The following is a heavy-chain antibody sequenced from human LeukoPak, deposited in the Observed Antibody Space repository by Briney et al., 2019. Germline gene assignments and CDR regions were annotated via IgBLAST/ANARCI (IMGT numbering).Heavy chain of an antibody. J-gene: IGHJ4*02. CDR2: FSGSGGNT. V-gene: IGHV3-23*01. CDR1: GFTFSSYA. Sequence: GGSLRLSCAASGFTFSSYAMSWVRQAPGKGLEWVSTFSGSGGNTYYADSVKGRFTISRDNSKNTLYLQMNSLRADDTAVYYCAKLDWGGSRYGYFDSWGQGTLVTVSS. D-gene: IGHD5-18*01. CDR3: AKLDWGGSRYGYFDS.